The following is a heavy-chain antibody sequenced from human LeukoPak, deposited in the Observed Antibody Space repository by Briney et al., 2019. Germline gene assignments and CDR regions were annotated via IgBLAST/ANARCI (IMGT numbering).Heavy chain of an antibody. CDR1: GFTLSDYG. J-gene: IGHJ5*02. V-gene: IGHV3-30*03. Sequence: GRSLRLSCVASGFTLSDYGLHWVRQAPGKGLEWVAMISFDGKNEFYTDSVKGRFTVSRDNVRSTLYLQMNSLRAEDTALYYCARDFHINKWCNWFDPWGQGTLVTVSS. CDR2: ISFDGKNE. CDR3: ARDFHINKWCNWFDP. D-gene: IGHD2-15*01.